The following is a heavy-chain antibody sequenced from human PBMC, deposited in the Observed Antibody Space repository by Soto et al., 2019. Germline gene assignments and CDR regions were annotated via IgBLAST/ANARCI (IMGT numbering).Heavy chain of an antibody. V-gene: IGHV4-59*08. J-gene: IGHJ6*02. Sequence: PSETLSLTCTVSGDSISSNYWSWIRQPPGKGLEWIGYIYYSGNPTYNPSFKSRVTMSVDRSKNQFSLRLSSLTAADTAVYYCARNSPLLENDHYVMAFWGQGSSVTVSS. CDR2: IYYSGNP. CDR1: GDSISSNY. CDR3: ARNSPLLENDHYVMAF. D-gene: IGHD2-21*01.